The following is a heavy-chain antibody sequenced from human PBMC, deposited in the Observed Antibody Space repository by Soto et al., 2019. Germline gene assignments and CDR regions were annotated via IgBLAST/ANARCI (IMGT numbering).Heavy chain of an antibody. CDR2: ISAYNGNT. D-gene: IGHD6-19*01. CDR3: ARVTVAAPKSWFDP. V-gene: IGHV1-18*01. Sequence: ASVKVSCKASGYTFTSDGISWVRQAPGQGLEWMGWISAYNGNTNYAQKLQGRVTMTTDTSTSTAYMELRSLRSDDTAVYYCARVTVAAPKSWFDPWGQGTLVTVSS. CDR1: GYTFTSDG. J-gene: IGHJ5*02.